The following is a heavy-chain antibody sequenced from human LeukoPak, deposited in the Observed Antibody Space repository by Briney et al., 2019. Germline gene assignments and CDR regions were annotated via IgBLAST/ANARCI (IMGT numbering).Heavy chain of an antibody. Sequence: ASVKVSCKASGYTFTSYYMHWVRQAPGQGLEWMGIINPSGGSTSYAQKFQGRVTMTRDMSTSTVYMELSSLRSEDTAVYYCARGDTITPSFSPPGYWGQGTLVTVSS. J-gene: IGHJ4*02. CDR3: ARGDTITPSFSPPGY. V-gene: IGHV1-46*01. CDR2: INPSGGST. CDR1: GYTFTSYY. D-gene: IGHD3-10*01.